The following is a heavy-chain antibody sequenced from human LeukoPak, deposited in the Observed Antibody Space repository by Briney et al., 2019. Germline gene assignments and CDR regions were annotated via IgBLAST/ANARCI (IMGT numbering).Heavy chain of an antibody. CDR1: GFTFSSYA. V-gene: IGHV3-30-3*01. D-gene: IGHD6-19*01. CDR2: ISYNGSNK. Sequence: GRSLRLSCAASGFTFSSYAMHWVRQAPGKGLEWVAVISYNGSNKYYADSVKGRFTISRDNSKNTLYLQMNSLRAEDTAVYYCAKDRSIAEAGTLGMDVWGQGTTVTVSS. J-gene: IGHJ6*02. CDR3: AKDRSIAEAGTLGMDV.